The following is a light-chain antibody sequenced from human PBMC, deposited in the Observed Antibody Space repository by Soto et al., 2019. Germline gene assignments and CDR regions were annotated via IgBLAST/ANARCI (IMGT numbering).Light chain of an antibody. CDR2: DTS. CDR3: HQRKSWHRT. Sequence: EIVLTQSPATLSSSPGERATLSCRASQTVSSKLAWYQHKPGQAPRLLIYDTSNRATGIPARFSGSGSGTDFTLTISSLEHEDFAVYYCHQRKSWHRTLGQGTKA. V-gene: IGKV3-11*01. CDR1: QTVSSK. J-gene: IGKJ1*01.